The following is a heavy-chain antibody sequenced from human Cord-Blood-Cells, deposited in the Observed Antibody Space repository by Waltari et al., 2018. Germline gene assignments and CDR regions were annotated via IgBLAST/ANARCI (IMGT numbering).Heavy chain of an antibody. V-gene: IGHV4-34*01. J-gene: IGHJ4*02. Sequence: QVQLQQWGAGLLKPSETLSLTCAVYGGSFSGYYWSWIRQPPGKGLEWIGEINHSGSTNYNPSRKSRVTISVDTSKNQYSLKLSSVTAADTAVYYCARRLLTGDGPPFDYWGQGTLVTVSS. D-gene: IGHD7-27*01. CDR2: INHSGST. CDR3: ARRLLTGDGPPFDY. CDR1: GGSFSGYY.